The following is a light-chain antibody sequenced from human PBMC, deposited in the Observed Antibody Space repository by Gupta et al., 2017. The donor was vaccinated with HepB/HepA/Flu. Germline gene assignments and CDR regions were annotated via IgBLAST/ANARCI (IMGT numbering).Light chain of an antibody. V-gene: IGKV4-1*01. CDR2: WAS. CDR3: QQYYSTPPT. Sequence: IVMTQSPDSLAVSLGERATINCKSSQSVLYSSNNKNYLAWYQQKPGHPPKLLIYWASTRESGVPDRFSGSGSGTDFTLTISSLQAEDVAVYYCQQYYSTPPTFGPGTKVNIK. J-gene: IGKJ3*01. CDR1: QSVLYSSNNKNY.